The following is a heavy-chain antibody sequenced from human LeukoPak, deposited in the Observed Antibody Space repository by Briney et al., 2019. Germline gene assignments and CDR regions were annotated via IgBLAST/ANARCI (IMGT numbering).Heavy chain of an antibody. Sequence: GSLRLSCAASGFTFSDYYMSWIRQPPGKGLEWIGYIYYSGSTNYNPSLKSRVTISVDTSKNQFSLKLSSVTAADTAVYYCARGVDGYFDYWGQGTLVTVSS. CDR1: GFTFSDYY. V-gene: IGHV4-59*01. CDR3: ARGVDGYFDY. D-gene: IGHD5-24*01. CDR2: IYYSGST. J-gene: IGHJ4*02.